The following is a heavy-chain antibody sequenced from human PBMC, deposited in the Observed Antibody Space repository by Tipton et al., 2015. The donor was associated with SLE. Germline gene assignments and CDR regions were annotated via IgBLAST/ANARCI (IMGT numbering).Heavy chain of an antibody. Sequence: TLSLTCSVSGGSISRGFFYWGWIRQSPGKGLECIGSISYTGVTYYNLSLKSRVTISVDTSKNHFSLRLSSVTAADTAVYYCSRDRDGDDRDVFDIWGQGTLVTVSS. J-gene: IGHJ3*02. CDR2: ISYTGVT. V-gene: IGHV4-39*07. CDR1: GGSISRGFFY. D-gene: IGHD3-10*01. CDR3: SRDRDGDDRDVFDI.